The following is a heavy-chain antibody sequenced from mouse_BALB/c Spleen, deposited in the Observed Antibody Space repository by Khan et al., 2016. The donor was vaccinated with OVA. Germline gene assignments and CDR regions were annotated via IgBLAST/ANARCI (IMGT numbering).Heavy chain of an antibody. CDR1: GYTFTTYY. Sequence: QVQLQQSGPELVKPGASVRISCKTSGYTFTTYYINWLKQRPGQGLEWIGWIYPGDVNTKYNEKFKDQATLTADKSSSTAYMQLRSLSSDDSAGYCCAREGYYGNYRAWFAYWGQGTLVTVST. V-gene: IGHV1S56*01. CDR2: IYPGDVNT. J-gene: IGHJ3*01. D-gene: IGHD2-1*01. CDR3: AREGYYGNYRAWFAY.